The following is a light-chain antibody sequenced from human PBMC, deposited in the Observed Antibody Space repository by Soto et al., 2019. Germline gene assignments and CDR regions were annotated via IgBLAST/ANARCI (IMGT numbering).Light chain of an antibody. V-gene: IGLV2-14*01. CDR1: SSDVGGYNY. J-gene: IGLJ3*02. Sequence: QSVLTQPASVSGSPGQSITISCSGTSSDVGGYNYVSWYQQYPGKAPKLMIYEVNNRPSGVSNRFSGSKSANTASLTISGLQAEDEADYYCSSDTTSSTWVIGGGTKLTVL. CDR2: EVN. CDR3: SSDTTSSTWV.